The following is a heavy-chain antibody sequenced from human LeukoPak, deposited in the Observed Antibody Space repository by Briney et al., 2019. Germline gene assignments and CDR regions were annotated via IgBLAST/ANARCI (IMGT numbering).Heavy chain of an antibody. D-gene: IGHD6-13*01. Sequence: PGESLRLSCAASGFPFKNYKFNWVRQAPGKGLEWVASITTSSSSVYYAESVKGRFTISRDNANNSLFLHMTSLRVEDTAMYYCAKDFSSSWQFDPWGQGTLVTVSS. CDR3: AKDFSSSWQFDP. CDR2: ITTSSSSV. V-gene: IGHV3-21*04. J-gene: IGHJ5*02. CDR1: GFPFKNYK.